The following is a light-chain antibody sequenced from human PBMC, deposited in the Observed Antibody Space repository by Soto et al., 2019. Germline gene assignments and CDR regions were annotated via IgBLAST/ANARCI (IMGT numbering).Light chain of an antibody. V-gene: IGKV3-20*01. CDR2: GAS. Sequence: EILLTQSPSTLPPSPGERATLSCRASQSVSNNYLAWYQQKPGQAPRLLIYGASNRATGIPERFSGSGSGTDFTLTISRLEPEDSAVYYCQQYSSSGTFGQGTKVDIK. CDR3: QQYSSSGT. CDR1: QSVSNNY. J-gene: IGKJ1*01.